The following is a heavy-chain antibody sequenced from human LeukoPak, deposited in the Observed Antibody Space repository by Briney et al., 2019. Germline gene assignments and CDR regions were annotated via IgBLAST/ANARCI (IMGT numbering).Heavy chain of an antibody. J-gene: IGHJ6*02. V-gene: IGHV3-11*05. CDR3: ARDRYFYYYGMDV. CDR2: INPRSTYT. Sequence: GGSLRLSCAASGFTFSDYYMSWIRQAPGKGLEWVSYINPRSTYTDYADSVKGRFTVTRHNAKNSLYLQMDSLSADDTAMYYCARDRYFYYYGMDVWGQGTTVTVSS. CDR1: GFTFSDYY.